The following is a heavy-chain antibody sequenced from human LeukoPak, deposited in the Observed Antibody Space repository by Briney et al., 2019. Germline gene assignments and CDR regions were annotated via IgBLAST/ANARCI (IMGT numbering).Heavy chain of an antibody. CDR1: GFTFSSYG. D-gene: IGHD2-15*01. V-gene: IGHV3-30*18. CDR3: AKRFHGFVVVVAAIGIDY. J-gene: IGHJ4*02. CDR2: ISYDGSNK. Sequence: PGGSLRLSCAASGFTFSSYGMNWVRQAPGKGLEWVAVISYDGSNKYYAYSVKGRITISSDNSKNTLYLQMNSLRAEDTAVYYCAKRFHGFVVVVAAIGIDYWGQGTLVTVSS.